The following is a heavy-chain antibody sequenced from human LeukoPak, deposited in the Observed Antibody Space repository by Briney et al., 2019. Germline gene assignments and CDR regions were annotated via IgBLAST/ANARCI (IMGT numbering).Heavy chain of an antibody. J-gene: IGHJ5*02. CDR1: GGSISSGDYY. CDR2: IYYSGST. V-gene: IGHV4-30-4*01. CDR3: ARGGRRNYGDYEVWFDP. D-gene: IGHD4-17*01. Sequence: SQTLSLTCTVSGGSISSGDYYWSWIRQPPGKGLEWIGYIYYSGSTNYNPSLKSRVTISVDTSKNQFSLKLSSVTAADTAVYYCARGGRRNYGDYEVWFDPWGQGTLVTVSS.